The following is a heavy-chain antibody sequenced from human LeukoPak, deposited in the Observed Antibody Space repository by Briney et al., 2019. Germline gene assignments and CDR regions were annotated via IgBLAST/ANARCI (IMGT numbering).Heavy chain of an antibody. Sequence: ASVKVSCKASGYTITNNYMHWVRQAPGQGLEWMGVINPSGTGTSYAQKFQGRITMSRDTSTSTVYMELSRLRSDDTAVYYCARDSYSYFSEGDHWGQGTLVTVSS. CDR1: GYTITNNY. CDR2: INPSGTGT. V-gene: IGHV1-46*01. CDR3: ARDSYSYFSEGDH. D-gene: IGHD5-18*01. J-gene: IGHJ4*02.